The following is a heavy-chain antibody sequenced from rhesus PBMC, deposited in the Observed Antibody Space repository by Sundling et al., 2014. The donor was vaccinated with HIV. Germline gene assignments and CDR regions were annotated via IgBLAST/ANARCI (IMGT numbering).Heavy chain of an antibody. D-gene: IGHD5-36*01. J-gene: IGHJ4*01. CDR1: GASIRSNF. V-gene: IGHV4-147*01. CDR2: IYGTTGTT. CDR3: ARSKEFESGYLDF. Sequence: QVQLQESGPGLVKPSETLSLTCVVSGASIRSNFWTWIRQPPGKGLEWIGYIYGTTGTTSYNPSLRRRVTISTDTSKSQFSLKVNSVTAADTAVYYCARSKEFESGYLDFWGQGLLVTVSS.